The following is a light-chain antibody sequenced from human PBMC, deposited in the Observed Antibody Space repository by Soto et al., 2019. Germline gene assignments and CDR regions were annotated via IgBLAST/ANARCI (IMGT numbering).Light chain of an antibody. J-gene: IGKJ5*01. V-gene: IGKV3-15*01. CDR3: QQYHNWPIT. CDR2: DAS. Sequence: EIVCTQSPATLSVSPGERATLTCVASQSVRSNLAWHQQKPGQAPRILMYDASTRATRIPARGSGMGSMTECTSTISSLQSEDCAVYEGQQYHNWPITIGQGTRRENK. CDR1: QSVRSN.